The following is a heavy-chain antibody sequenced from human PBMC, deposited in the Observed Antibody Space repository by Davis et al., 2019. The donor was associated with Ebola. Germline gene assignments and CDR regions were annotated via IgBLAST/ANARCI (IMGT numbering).Heavy chain of an antibody. Sequence: GESLKISCAGSGFTFSTYAMTWVRQAPGKGLVYVSRISSDGGITSYADSVKGRFTISRDNAKSTLYLQMNSLTAEDTAVYYCVRTTYGAPEYWGQGILVTVSS. CDR3: VRTTYGAPEY. D-gene: IGHD4-17*01. CDR1: GFTFSTYA. CDR2: ISSDGGIT. V-gene: IGHV3-74*01. J-gene: IGHJ4*02.